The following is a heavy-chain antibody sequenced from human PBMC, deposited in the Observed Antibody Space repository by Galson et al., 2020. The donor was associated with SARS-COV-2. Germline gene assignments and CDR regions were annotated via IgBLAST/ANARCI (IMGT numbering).Heavy chain of an antibody. J-gene: IGHJ4*02. CDR1: GFTISDHG. V-gene: IGHV3-21*01. Sequence: GGSLRLSCAASGFTISDHGVTWVRQAPGKGLEWVSSISYYSRYEFYADSVNGRFSISGDIASNSLYLQMSSLRADDTAVYYCTRGYCSATNCIRDYWGQGTLVTVSS. CDR2: ISYYSRYE. D-gene: IGHD2-2*01. CDR3: TRGYCSATNCIRDY.